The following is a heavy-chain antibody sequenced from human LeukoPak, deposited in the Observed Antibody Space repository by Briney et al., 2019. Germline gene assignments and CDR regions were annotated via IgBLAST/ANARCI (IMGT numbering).Heavy chain of an antibody. CDR1: GFTFSSYG. J-gene: IGHJ6*04. CDR2: ISSSGSTI. Sequence: GGSLRLSCAASGFTFSSYGMSWLRQAPGKGLEWVSAISSSGSTIYYADSVKGRFTISRDNAKNSLYLQMNSLRAEDTAVYYCAELGITMIGGVWGKGTTVTISS. V-gene: IGHV3-48*04. D-gene: IGHD3-10*02. CDR3: AELGITMIGGV.